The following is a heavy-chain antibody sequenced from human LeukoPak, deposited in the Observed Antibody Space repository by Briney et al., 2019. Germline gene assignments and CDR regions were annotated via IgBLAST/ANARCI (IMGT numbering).Heavy chain of an antibody. Sequence: ASVKVSCKASGYSFNTCGISWVRQALGQGLEWMGWVSADNGETNYAQKFQGRVTMTRDTSTSTAYMELRSLRSDDTAVYYCARDYQLLLLWDCFDPWGQGTLVSVSS. CDR1: GYSFNTCG. V-gene: IGHV1-18*01. D-gene: IGHD2-2*01. CDR2: VSADNGET. CDR3: ARDYQLLLLWDCFDP. J-gene: IGHJ5*02.